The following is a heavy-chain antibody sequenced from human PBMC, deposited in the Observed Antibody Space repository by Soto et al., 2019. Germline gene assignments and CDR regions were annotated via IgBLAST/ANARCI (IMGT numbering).Heavy chain of an antibody. CDR2: IYYSGST. CDR1: GGSISSYY. J-gene: IGHJ4*02. V-gene: IGHV4-59*01. CDR3: ARMRVGLIDY. Sequence: SETLSLTCTVSGGSISSYYWSWIRQPPGKGLEWVGYIYYSGSTNYNPSLKSRVTISVDTSKNQFSLKLSSVTAADTAVYYCARMRVGLIDYWGQGTLVTVSS.